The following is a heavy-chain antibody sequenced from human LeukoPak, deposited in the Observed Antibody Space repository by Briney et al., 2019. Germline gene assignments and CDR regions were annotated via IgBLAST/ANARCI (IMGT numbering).Heavy chain of an antibody. V-gene: IGHV3-23*01. CDR1: GFTSSNLA. CDR3: ANDNGLGRFYIFDY. CDR2: ISDSGGTT. D-gene: IGHD3-10*01. J-gene: IGHJ4*02. Sequence: PGGSLRLSCVASGFTSSNLAMGWVRQAPGKGLEWVSVISDSGGTTYYADSVKGRFTISRDNSRNTLYLQMNSLRAEDTAVYYCANDNGLGRFYIFDYWGQGTLVTVSS.